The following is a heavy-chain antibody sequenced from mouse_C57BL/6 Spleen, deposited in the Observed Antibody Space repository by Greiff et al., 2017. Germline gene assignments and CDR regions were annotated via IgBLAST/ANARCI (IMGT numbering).Heavy chain of an antibody. D-gene: IGHD2-3*01. CDR2: IFPGSGST. V-gene: IGHV1-75*01. J-gene: IGHJ1*03. CDR1: GYTFTDYY. CDR3: ARSDDGYWGYFDV. Sequence: VKLMESGPELVKPGASVKISCKASGYTFTDYYINWVKQRPGQGLEWIGWIFPGSGSTYYNEKFKGKATLTVDKSSSTAYMLLSSLTSEDSAVYFCARSDDGYWGYFDVWGTGTTVTVSS.